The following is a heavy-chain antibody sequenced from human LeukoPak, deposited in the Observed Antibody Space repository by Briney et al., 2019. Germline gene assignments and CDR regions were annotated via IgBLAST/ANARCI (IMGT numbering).Heavy chain of an antibody. D-gene: IGHD5-18*01. CDR1: GFTFTSSA. CDR3: ARESMDTAMVHDY. V-gene: IGHV1-58*02. CDR2: IVVGSGNT. Sequence: SVKVSCKASGFTFTSSAMQWVRQARGQRLEWIGWIVVGSGNTNYAQKFQERVTITRDMSTSTAYMELSSVTAADTAVYYCARESMDTAMVHDYWGQGTLVTVSS. J-gene: IGHJ4*02.